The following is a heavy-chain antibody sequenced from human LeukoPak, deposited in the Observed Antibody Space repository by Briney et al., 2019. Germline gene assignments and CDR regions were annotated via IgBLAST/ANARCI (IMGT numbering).Heavy chain of an antibody. J-gene: IGHJ5*02. CDR1: GYTFTGYY. CDR3: ARVVSYLFDP. V-gene: IGHV1-2*02. CDR2: INPNSGGT. Sequence: ASVKVSCKASGYTFTGYYIHWVREAPGQGLEWMGWINPNSGGTNYAQKFQGRVTMTRDTSISTAYMVLSRLRSDDTAVYYCARVVSYLFDPWGQGTLVTVSS. D-gene: IGHD2-8*01.